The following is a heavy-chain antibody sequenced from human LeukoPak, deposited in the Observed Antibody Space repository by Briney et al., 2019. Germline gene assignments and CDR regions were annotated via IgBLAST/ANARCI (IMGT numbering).Heavy chain of an antibody. CDR3: ARGARGQFDS. CDR2: TYYRSKWYN. D-gene: IGHD3-16*01. J-gene: IGHJ4*02. Sequence: SQTFSLTCAIYGDSVSSNSAAWHWIRQSPSRGLEWLGRTYYRSKWYNEYAASVKSRTTINADTSKNQFSLHLNSVTPEDTAVYYCARGARGQFDSWGQGTLVTVSS. CDR1: GDSVSSNSAA. V-gene: IGHV6-1*01.